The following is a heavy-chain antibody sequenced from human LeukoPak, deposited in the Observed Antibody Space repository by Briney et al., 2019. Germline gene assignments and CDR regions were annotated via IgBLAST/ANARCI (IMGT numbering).Heavy chain of an antibody. CDR2: ISYGGNNK. CDR3: ARGQHRVDYSNDGFDI. D-gene: IGHD2-2*01. Sequence: GGSLRLSCAASGFTFDDYAMHWVRQAPGKGLEWVAVISYGGNNKYYADSVRGRFTISRDNSKNTLYLQMNSLRAEDTAVYYCARGQHRVDYSNDGFDIWGQGTMVTVSS. J-gene: IGHJ3*02. V-gene: IGHV3-30*04. CDR1: GFTFDDYA.